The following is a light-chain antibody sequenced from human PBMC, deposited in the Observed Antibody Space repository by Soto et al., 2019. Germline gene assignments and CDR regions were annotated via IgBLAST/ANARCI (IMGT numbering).Light chain of an antibody. CDR1: SSDIGRYKF. J-gene: IGLJ2*01. Sequence: QSVLTQPASVSGSPGQSVTISCTGTSSDIGRYKFVSWFQQHPGKAPKLLIFEGTNRPSGVSTRFSGSKSGNTASLTISGLQAEDEAIYFCSSSTNTNTLVIFGGGTQLTVL. CDR2: EGT. V-gene: IGLV2-14*01. CDR3: SSSTNTNTLVI.